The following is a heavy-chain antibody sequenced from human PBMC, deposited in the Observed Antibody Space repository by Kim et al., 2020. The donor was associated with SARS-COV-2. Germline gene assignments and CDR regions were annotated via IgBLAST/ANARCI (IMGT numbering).Heavy chain of an antibody. J-gene: IGHJ6*02. CDR1: GFTFSSYA. CDR2: ISGSGGST. Sequence: GGSLRLSCAASGFTFSSYAMSWVRQAPGKGLEWVSAISGSGGSTYHADSVKGRFTISRDNSKNTLYLQMNSLRAEDTAVYYCAKSGYGSGSSIPVSYYYYGMDVWGQGTTVTVSS. D-gene: IGHD3-10*01. CDR3: AKSGYGSGSSIPVSYYYYGMDV. V-gene: IGHV3-23*01.